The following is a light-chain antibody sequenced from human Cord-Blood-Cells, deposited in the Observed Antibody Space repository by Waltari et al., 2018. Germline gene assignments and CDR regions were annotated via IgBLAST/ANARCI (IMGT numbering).Light chain of an antibody. CDR3: QQYYSTPWT. V-gene: IGKV4-1*01. J-gene: IGKJ1*01. CDR2: WAS. Sequence: EIVMNQSSDSLAVSLGERATINCNSSQSVLYSSNNKNYLAWYKQKPGQPPKLLIFWASTRESGVPDRFSGSGSGTDFTLTISSLQAEDVAVYYCQQYYSTPWTFGQGTKVEIK. CDR1: QSVLYSSNNKNY.